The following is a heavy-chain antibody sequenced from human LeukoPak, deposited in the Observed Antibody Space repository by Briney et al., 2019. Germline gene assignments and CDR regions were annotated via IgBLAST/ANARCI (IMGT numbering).Heavy chain of an antibody. V-gene: IGHV1-18*01. Sequence: ASVKVSCKASGYTFTGFGISWVRQAPGQALGWLGWISVYTGNRKYAQKFQGRVSMTTDTSTNTAYMELGSLGSDDTAVYYCARTPPVFAVITLDFWGQGTTVTVSS. D-gene: IGHD3-3*01. CDR1: GYTFTGFG. CDR3: ARTPPVFAVITLDF. J-gene: IGHJ6*02. CDR2: ISVYTGNR.